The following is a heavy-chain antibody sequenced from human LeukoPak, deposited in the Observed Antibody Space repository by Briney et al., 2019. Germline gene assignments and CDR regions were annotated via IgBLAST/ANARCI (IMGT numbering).Heavy chain of an antibody. V-gene: IGHV4-34*01. D-gene: IGHD6-13*01. CDR3: ATISSSWQDY. J-gene: IGHJ4*02. Sequence: KPSETLSLTCAVYGGSFSGYYWSWIRQPPGKGLEWIGEINHSGSTNYNPSLKSRITISVDTSKNQFSLKLSSVTAADTAVYYCATISSSWQDYWGQGTLVTVSS. CDR1: GGSFSGYY. CDR2: INHSGST.